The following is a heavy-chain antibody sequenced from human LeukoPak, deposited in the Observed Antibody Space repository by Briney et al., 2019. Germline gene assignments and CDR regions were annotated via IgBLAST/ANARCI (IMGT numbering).Heavy chain of an antibody. CDR2: INPNSGGT. V-gene: IGHV1-2*02. Sequence: ASVKVSCKASGYTFTGYYMHWVRQAPGQGLEWMGWINPNSGGTNYAQKFQGRVTMTRDTSISTAYMELSRLRSDDTAVYYCASPIYGSGGYWGGVLSAPFDYGGQGPRVTVSS. D-gene: IGHD3-10*01. CDR3: ASPIYGSGGYWGGVLSAPFDY. CDR1: GYTFTGYY. J-gene: IGHJ4*02.